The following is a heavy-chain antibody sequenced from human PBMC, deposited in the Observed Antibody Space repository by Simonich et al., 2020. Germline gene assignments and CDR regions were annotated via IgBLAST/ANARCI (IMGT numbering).Heavy chain of an antibody. CDR1: GGPISSYY. CDR2: IYYSGRT. CDR3: ARGGLYFDY. J-gene: IGHJ4*02. Sequence: QVQLQESGPGLVKPSETLSLTCPVSGGPISSYYWTWIRQPPGKGLEWIGYIYYSGRTNYNPSLKSRVTISVDTSKNQFSLKLSSVTAADTAVYYCARGGLYFDYWGQGTLVTVSS. D-gene: IGHD2-15*01. V-gene: IGHV4-59*01.